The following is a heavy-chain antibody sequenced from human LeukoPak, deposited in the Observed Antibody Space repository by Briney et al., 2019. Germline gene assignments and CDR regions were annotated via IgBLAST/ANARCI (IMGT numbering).Heavy chain of an antibody. Sequence: ASVKVSCKASGYTFTSYDINWVRQAAGQGLEWMGWMNPNSGNTDYAQKFQGRVTITRNTSISTAYMELSSLRSEDTAVYYCARGLRYCSSTSCYFPSYYYYYMDVWGKGTTVTVSS. V-gene: IGHV1-8*03. J-gene: IGHJ6*03. D-gene: IGHD2-2*01. CDR2: MNPNSGNT. CDR3: ARGLRYCSSTSCYFPSYYYYYMDV. CDR1: GYTFTSYD.